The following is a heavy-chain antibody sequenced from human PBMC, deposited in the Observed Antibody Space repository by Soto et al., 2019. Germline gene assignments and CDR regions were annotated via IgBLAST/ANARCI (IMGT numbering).Heavy chain of an antibody. Sequence: PGESLKISCKGSGYSFTSYWIGWVRQMPGEGLEWMGIIYPGDSDTRYSPSFQGQVTISADKSISTAYLQWSSLKASDTAMYYCASRSGDWGYSYGLWYYYGMDVWGQGTTVTVSS. J-gene: IGHJ6*02. CDR3: ASRSGDWGYSYGLWYYYGMDV. D-gene: IGHD5-18*01. CDR2: IYPGDSDT. CDR1: GYSFTSYW. V-gene: IGHV5-51*01.